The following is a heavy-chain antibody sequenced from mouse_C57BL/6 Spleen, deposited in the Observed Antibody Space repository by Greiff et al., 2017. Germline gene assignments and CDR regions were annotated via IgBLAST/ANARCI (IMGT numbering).Heavy chain of an antibody. D-gene: IGHD1-1*01. V-gene: IGHV5-16*01. J-gene: IGHJ1*03. CDR2: INYDGSST. Sequence: EVKLVESEGGLVQPGSSMKLSCTASGFTFSDYYMAWVRQVPEKGLEWVANINYDGSSTYYLDSLKSRFIISRDNAKNILYLQMSSLKSEDTATYYCARDRVVYYGSSYDWYFDVWGTGTTVTVSS. CDR1: GFTFSDYY. CDR3: ARDRVVYYGSSYDWYFDV.